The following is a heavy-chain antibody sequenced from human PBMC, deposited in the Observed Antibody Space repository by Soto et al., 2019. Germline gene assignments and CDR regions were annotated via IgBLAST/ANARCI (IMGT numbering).Heavy chain of an antibody. D-gene: IGHD2-15*01. CDR3: ARGGYCSGGSCWWSSYYYGMDV. J-gene: IGHJ6*02. CDR1: GGSISRSSYY. V-gene: IGHV4-39*01. Sequence: SETLSLTCTVSGGSISRSSYYWGWIRQPPGKGLEWIGSIYYSGSTYYNPSLKSRVTISVDTSKNQFSLKLSSVTAADTAVYYCARGGYCSGGSCWWSSYYYGMDVWGQGTTVTVSS. CDR2: IYYSGST.